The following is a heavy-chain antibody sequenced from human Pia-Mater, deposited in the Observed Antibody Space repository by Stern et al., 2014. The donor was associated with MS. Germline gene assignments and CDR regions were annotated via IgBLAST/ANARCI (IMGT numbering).Heavy chain of an antibody. CDR2: IYHSGAS. J-gene: IGHJ2*01. CDR1: GGSVSSTNW. Sequence: QVQLQESGPGLVNPSGTLSLTCAVSGGSVSSTNWWSWVRQSPGKGLEWIGNIYHSGASNYRPSLRSRVSISLDNSKNHLSLHLTSVTAADTAVYYCARERQQYCNSEGCSYWYFDLWGRGTLVTVSS. V-gene: IGHV4-4*02. CDR3: ARERQQYCNSEGCSYWYFDL. D-gene: IGHD2/OR15-2a*01.